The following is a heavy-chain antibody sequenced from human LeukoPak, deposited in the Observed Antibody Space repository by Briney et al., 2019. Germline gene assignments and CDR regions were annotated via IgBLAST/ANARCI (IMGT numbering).Heavy chain of an antibody. V-gene: IGHV3-11*04. D-gene: IGHD1-14*01. CDR2: ISSSGSTI. Sequence: PGGSLRLSCAASGFTFSDYYMSWIRQAPGKGLEWVSYISSSGSTIYYADSVKGRFTISRDNSKNTLYLQMNSLIPEDTAVYYCAKTGFQWGEYFYYMDVWGKGTTVTVSS. CDR3: AKTGFQWGEYFYYMDV. CDR1: GFTFSDYY. J-gene: IGHJ6*03.